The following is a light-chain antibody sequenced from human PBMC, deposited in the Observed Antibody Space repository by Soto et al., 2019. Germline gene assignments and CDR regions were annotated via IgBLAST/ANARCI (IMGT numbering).Light chain of an antibody. V-gene: IGLV2-14*01. CDR1: SSDVGGYSY. CDR3: SSYTTSTTFV. Sequence: QSALTQPASVSGSPGQSITISCTGTSSDVGGYSYVSWYQQHPGKAPKLMICDVSNRPSGVSSRFSGSKSDNTASLTISGLQAEDEADYYCSSYTTSTTFVFGTGTKLTVL. CDR2: DVS. J-gene: IGLJ1*01.